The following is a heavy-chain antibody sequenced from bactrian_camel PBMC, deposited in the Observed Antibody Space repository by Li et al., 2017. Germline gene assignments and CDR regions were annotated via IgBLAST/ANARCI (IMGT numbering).Heavy chain of an antibody. J-gene: IGHJ4*01. D-gene: IGHD6*01. CDR1: SRRLRPRD. Sequence: HVQLVESGGGSVQVGGSLRLSCAASSRRLRPRDMSWYRRAPGRECELVSTINSDGRIWYLDSVKGRFTRSQDNSKNTGYLQMNALKPDDTAVYYCVRDWRTVVDNTPGDYWGQGTQVTVS. CDR2: INSDGRI. V-gene: IGHV3S53*01. CDR3: VRDWRTVVDNTPGDY.